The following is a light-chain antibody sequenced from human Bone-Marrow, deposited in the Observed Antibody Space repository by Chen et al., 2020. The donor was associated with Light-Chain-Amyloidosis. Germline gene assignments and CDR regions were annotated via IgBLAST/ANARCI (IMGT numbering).Light chain of an antibody. V-gene: IGKV3-20*01. J-gene: IGKJ1*01. CDR3: HQYSSSVPWT. Sequence: LTQPPPTLSLSSGEGATLTCRASRRVSSNHLAWYQHKPGQAPRLLIHDASTRATGIPARFSGSGCRTDVNLPISRVQPEDVAVYYCHQYSSSVPWTFGQGTKVEIK. CDR2: DAS. CDR1: RRVSSNH.